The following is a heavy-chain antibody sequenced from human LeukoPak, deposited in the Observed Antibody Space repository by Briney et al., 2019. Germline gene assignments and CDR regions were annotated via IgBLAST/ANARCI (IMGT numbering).Heavy chain of an antibody. CDR2: ISSDGGTT. CDR3: VKGIKGWFGESYDY. Sequence: PGGSLRLACSASGVTFSSYARHWVRQAPGKGLEYVAGISSDGGTTYYADSVKGRFTISRDNSKNTLYVQMNSLRVEDTAVYYCVKGIKGWFGESYDYWGQGALATVSS. CDR1: GVTFSSYA. J-gene: IGHJ4*02. D-gene: IGHD3-10*01. V-gene: IGHV3-64*05.